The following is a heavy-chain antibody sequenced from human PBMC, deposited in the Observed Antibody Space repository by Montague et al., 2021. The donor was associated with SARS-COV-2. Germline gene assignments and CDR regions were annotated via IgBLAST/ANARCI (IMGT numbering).Heavy chain of an antibody. CDR2: ISYDGSNK. Sequence: SLRLSCSASGFTFSSYAMHWVRQAPGKGLEWVAVISYDGSNKYYXDSVKGRFTISRDNSKNTLYLQMSSLRAEDTAVYYCARAAQKQYVLLWFGELLHDAFDIWGQGTMVTVSS. D-gene: IGHD3-10*01. CDR1: GFTFSSYA. CDR3: ARAAQKQYVLLWFGELLHDAFDI. V-gene: IGHV3-30-3*01. J-gene: IGHJ3*02.